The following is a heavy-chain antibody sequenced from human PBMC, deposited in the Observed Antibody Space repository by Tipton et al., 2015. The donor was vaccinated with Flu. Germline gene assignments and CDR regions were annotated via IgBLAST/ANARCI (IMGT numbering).Heavy chain of an antibody. J-gene: IGHJ5*02. Sequence: TLSLTCTVSGGSISGDRYYWSWIRQPAGKGLEWIGRIYTSGSTNYNPSLKSRVTMSLDTPKNQFSLKLSSVTAADMAVYYCARRDYSNYVSDPKSWFDPWGQGTLVAVSS. CDR1: GGSISGDRYY. CDR3: ARRDYSNYVSDPKSWFDP. D-gene: IGHD4-11*01. CDR2: IYTSGST. V-gene: IGHV4-61*02.